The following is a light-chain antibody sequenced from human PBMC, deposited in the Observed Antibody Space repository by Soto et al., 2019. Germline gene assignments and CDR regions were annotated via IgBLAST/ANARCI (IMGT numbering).Light chain of an antibody. CDR1: QSISSY. J-gene: IGKJ1*01. V-gene: IGKV1-39*01. CDR3: HQTYSTPPT. CDR2: AAS. Sequence: DIQMTQSPSSLSASVGDRVTITCRASQSISSYLNWYQQKPGKAPKFLIYAASSLQSGVPSRFSGSGSGTEFTLTISSLKPEDFATYSCHQTYSTPPTFGQGKKVEL.